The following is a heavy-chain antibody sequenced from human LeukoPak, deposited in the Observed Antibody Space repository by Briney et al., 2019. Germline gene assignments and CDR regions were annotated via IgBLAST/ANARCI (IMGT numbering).Heavy chain of an antibody. Sequence: PPETLSLTCAVYGGSFSGYYWSWIRQPPGKGLECIGEINHSGSTNYNPSLKSRVTISVDTSKNQFSLKLSSVTAADTAVYYCARTSVDGMDVWGQGTTVTVSS. CDR3: ARTSVDGMDV. CDR1: GGSFSGYY. J-gene: IGHJ6*02. V-gene: IGHV4-34*01. CDR2: INHSGST.